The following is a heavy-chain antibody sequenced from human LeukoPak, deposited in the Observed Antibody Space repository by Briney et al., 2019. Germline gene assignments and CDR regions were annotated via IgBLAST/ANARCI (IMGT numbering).Heavy chain of an antibody. CDR2: IYSGGGT. D-gene: IGHD6-13*01. V-gene: IGHV3-66*01. CDR3: ARGVAGEAAAAGY. Sequence: GGSLRLSCAASGFTVSSNYMSWVRQAPGKGLEWVSVIYSGGGTYYADSVKGRFTISRDNSKNTLYLQMNSLRAEDTAVYYCARGVAGEAAAAGYWGQGTLVTVSS. CDR1: GFTVSSNY. J-gene: IGHJ4*02.